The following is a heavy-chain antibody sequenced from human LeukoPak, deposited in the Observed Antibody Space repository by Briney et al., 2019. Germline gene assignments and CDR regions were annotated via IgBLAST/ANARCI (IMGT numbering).Heavy chain of an antibody. CDR3: ARALTDYSQLPSDAFDI. D-gene: IGHD1-1*01. J-gene: IGHJ3*02. V-gene: IGHV7-4-1*02. Sequence: GASVKVSCKTSGYTFTTYGMNWVRQAPGQGLEWMGWINTITGNPTYAQGFTGRFVFSLDTSVSTAYLQISSLKAEDTAVYYCARALTDYSQLPSDAFDIWGQGTMVTVSS. CDR1: GYTFTTYG. CDR2: INTITGNP.